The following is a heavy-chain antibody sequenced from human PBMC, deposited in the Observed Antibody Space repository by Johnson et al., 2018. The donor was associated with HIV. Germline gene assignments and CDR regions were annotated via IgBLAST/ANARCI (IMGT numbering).Heavy chain of an antibody. Sequence: VQLVESGGGLVQPGGSLRLSCAAYGFTFSDYYMTWVRQAPGKGLEYVSGINWNGDNTGYADSVKGRFTISRDNAKNSLYLQMNSLRAEDTALYYCARDITSSNYAFDIRGQGTMVTVSS. CDR1: GFTFSDYY. D-gene: IGHD6-13*01. CDR2: INWNGDNT. V-gene: IGHV3-20*04. J-gene: IGHJ3*02. CDR3: ARDITSSNYAFDI.